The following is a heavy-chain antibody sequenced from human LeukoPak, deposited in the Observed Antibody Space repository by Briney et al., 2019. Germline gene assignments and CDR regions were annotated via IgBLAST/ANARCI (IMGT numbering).Heavy chain of an antibody. V-gene: IGHV4-30-4*01. Sequence: SETLSLTCTVSGGSISSGDYYWSWIRQPPGKGLEWIGYIYYSGSTYYNPSLKSRVTISVDTFKNQFSLKLSSVTAADTAVYYCARDLTVAAAGLNWYFDLWGRGTLVTVSS. CDR2: IYYSGST. D-gene: IGHD6-13*01. CDR1: GGSISSGDYY. J-gene: IGHJ2*01. CDR3: ARDLTVAAAGLNWYFDL.